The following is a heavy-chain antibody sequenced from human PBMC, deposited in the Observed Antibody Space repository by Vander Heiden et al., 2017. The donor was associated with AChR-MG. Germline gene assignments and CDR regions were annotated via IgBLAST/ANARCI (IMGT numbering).Heavy chain of an antibody. J-gene: IGHJ6*02. D-gene: IGHD3-3*01. Sequence: EVQLVESGGGLVKPGGSLRLSCAASGFTFSNAWMSWVRQAPGKGLEWVGRIKSKTDGGTTDYAAPVKGRFTISRDDSKNTLYLQMNSLKTEDTAVYYCTTAVLRFLEWPPRLYYYYGMDVWGQGTTVTVSS. CDR3: TTAVLRFLEWPPRLYYYYGMDV. CDR2: IKSKTDGGTT. V-gene: IGHV3-15*01. CDR1: GFTFSNAW.